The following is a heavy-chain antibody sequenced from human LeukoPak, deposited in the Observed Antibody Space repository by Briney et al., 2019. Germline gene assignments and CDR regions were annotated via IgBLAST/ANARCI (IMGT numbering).Heavy chain of an antibody. V-gene: IGHV1-69*13. Sequence: SVKVSCKASGYTFTSYGISWVRQAPGQGLEWMGGIIPIFGTANYAQKFQGRVTITADESTSTAYMELSSLRSEDTAVYYCARAVDCSGGSCYPTRYYGMDVWGQGTTVTVSS. CDR2: IIPIFGTA. CDR1: GYTFTSYG. D-gene: IGHD2-15*01. J-gene: IGHJ6*02. CDR3: ARAVDCSGGSCYPTRYYGMDV.